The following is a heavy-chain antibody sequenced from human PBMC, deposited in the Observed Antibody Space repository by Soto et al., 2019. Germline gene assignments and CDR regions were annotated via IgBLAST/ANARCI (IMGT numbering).Heavy chain of an antibody. CDR1: GFTFSSYS. CDR3: AREGTRGGFLNWFDP. V-gene: IGHV3-48*02. CDR2: ISSSSSTI. J-gene: IGHJ5*02. D-gene: IGHD3-10*01. Sequence: EVQLVESGGGLVQPGGSLRLSCAASGFTFSSYSMNWVRQAPGKGLEWVSYISSSSSTIYYADSVKGRFTISRDNAKNSLYLQMYSLRDEDTAVYYCAREGTRGGFLNWFDPWGQGTLVTVSS.